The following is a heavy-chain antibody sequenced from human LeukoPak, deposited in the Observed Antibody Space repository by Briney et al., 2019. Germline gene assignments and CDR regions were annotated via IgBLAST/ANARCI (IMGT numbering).Heavy chain of an antibody. Sequence: GGSLRLSCAASGFTFSTRSMNWVRQAPGKGPEWVSYISGGTSTIFYADSVKGRFTISRDNAQRSLYLQMNSLRDEDTAVYYCARDGRGYYDSSAYSLDYWGQGTLVTVSS. CDR2: ISGGTSTI. J-gene: IGHJ4*02. D-gene: IGHD3-22*01. V-gene: IGHV3-48*02. CDR3: ARDGRGYYDSSAYSLDY. CDR1: GFTFSTRS.